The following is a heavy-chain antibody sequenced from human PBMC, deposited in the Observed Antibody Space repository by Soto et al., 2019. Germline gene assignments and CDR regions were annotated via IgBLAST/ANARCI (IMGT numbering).Heavy chain of an antibody. V-gene: IGHV4-39*01. CDR2: IYYSGST. CDR1: GGSISGSSYY. D-gene: IGHD3-22*01. Sequence: SETQSLTCTVSGGSISGSSYYWGWIRQPPGKGLEWIGNIYYSGSTYYNPSLKSRVTISVDTSKNQFSLKLSSVTAADTAVYYCMLGSGWKDFDYWGQGTLVTVSS. CDR3: MLGSGWKDFDY. J-gene: IGHJ4*02.